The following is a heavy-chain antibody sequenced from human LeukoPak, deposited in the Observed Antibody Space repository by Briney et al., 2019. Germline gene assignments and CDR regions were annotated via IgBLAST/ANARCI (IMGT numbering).Heavy chain of an antibody. Sequence: GGSLRLSCVVSGITFSSYEMNWVRQAPGKGLEWVSYISTSGSTIYYADSVKGRFTISRDNAKNSLYLQMNGLRAEDTAIYYCASPQWLAFWDQGTLVTVSS. CDR3: ASPQWLAF. J-gene: IGHJ4*02. CDR2: ISTSGSTI. CDR1: GITFSSYE. D-gene: IGHD6-19*01. V-gene: IGHV3-48*03.